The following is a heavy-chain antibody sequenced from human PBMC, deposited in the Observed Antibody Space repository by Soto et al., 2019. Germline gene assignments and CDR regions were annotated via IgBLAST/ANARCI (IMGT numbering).Heavy chain of an antibody. J-gene: IGHJ5*02. V-gene: IGHV3-23*01. CDR1: GFTFNNYA. Sequence: EVQLLGSGGGLVQPGGSLRLSCAASGFTFNNYAMNWVRPAPGKGLEWVSGISGSGGTTYYADSVKGRFTISRDNSRNTLYLQMISLRAGDTAVYYCAKGDRSYCGADCYSDHWGQGTLVTVSS. D-gene: IGHD2-21*02. CDR3: AKGDRSYCGADCYSDH. CDR2: ISGSGGTT.